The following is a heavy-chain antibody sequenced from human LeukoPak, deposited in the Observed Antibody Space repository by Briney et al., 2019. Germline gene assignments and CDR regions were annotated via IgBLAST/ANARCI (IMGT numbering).Heavy chain of an antibody. CDR1: GYTFTSYD. V-gene: IGHV1-2*02. J-gene: IGHJ1*01. D-gene: IGHD3-22*01. Sequence: EASVKVSCKASGYTFTSYDLHWVRQALGQGLEWVGWINPNSGGTNYAQKFQGRVTMTRDTSISTAYMELSRLRSDDTAEYYCARALYYDRSGYYSSSDYYFQNWGQGILVTVSS. CDR3: ARALYYDRSGYYSSSDYYFQN. CDR2: INPNSGGT.